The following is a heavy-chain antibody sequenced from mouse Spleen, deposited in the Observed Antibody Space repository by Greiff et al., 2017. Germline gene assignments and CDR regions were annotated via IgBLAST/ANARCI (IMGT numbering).Heavy chain of an antibody. V-gene: IGHV1-72*01. Sequence: QVQLKQPGAELVKPGASVKLSCKASGYTFTSYWMHWVKQRPGRGLEWIGRIDPNSGGTKYNEKFKSKATLTVDKPSSTAYMQLSSLTSEDSAVYYCAREMEKSPWFAYWGQGTLVTVSA. J-gene: IGHJ3*01. CDR2: IDPNSGGT. CDR1: GYTFTSYW. CDR3: AREMEKSPWFAY. D-gene: IGHD1-3*01.